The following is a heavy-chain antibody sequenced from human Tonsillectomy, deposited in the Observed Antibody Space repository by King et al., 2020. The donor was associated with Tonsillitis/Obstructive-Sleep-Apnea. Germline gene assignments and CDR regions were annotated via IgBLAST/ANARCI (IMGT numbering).Heavy chain of an antibody. CDR1: GFTFRDYY. CDR3: ASHRGVAAPSMAYYFDY. CDR2: ISSSSGYT. Sequence: VQLVESGGGLVKPGGSLRLSCAASGFTFRDYYMSWIRQAPGKGLEWVSYISSSSGYTNYADSVEGRFTISRDNAKNSLYLQMDSLRAEDTAVYYCASHRGVAAPSMAYYFDYWGQGSLVTVSS. D-gene: IGHD5-24*01. J-gene: IGHJ4*02. V-gene: IGHV3-11*06.